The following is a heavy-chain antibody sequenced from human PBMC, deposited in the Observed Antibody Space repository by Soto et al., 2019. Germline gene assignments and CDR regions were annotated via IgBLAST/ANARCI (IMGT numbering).Heavy chain of an antibody. CDR2: ISYDGSNK. D-gene: IGHD6-19*01. CDR1: GFTFSSYG. CDR3: ATSVVAGTGYYYYYGMDV. V-gene: IGHV3-30*03. J-gene: IGHJ6*02. Sequence: GGSLRLSCAASGFTFSSYGMHWVRQAPGKGLEWVAVISYDGSNKYYADSVKGRFTISRDNSKNTLYLQMNSLRAEDTAVYYCATSVVAGTGYYYYYGMDVWGQGNTVTVSS.